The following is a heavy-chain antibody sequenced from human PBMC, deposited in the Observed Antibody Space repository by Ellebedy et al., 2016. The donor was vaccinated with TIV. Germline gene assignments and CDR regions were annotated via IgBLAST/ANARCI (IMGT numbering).Heavy chain of an antibody. Sequence: SQTLSLTCSISGDSVSSNSAAWNWIRQSPSRGLEWLGRTYYRSKWYNDYAVSVKSRITINPDTSKNQFSLQLNSVTPEDTAVYYCARWETQGIVATMEPHDAFDIWGQGTMVTVSS. CDR3: ARWETQGIVATMEPHDAFDI. D-gene: IGHD5-12*01. CDR1: GDSVSSNSAA. CDR2: TYYRSKWYN. V-gene: IGHV6-1*01. J-gene: IGHJ3*02.